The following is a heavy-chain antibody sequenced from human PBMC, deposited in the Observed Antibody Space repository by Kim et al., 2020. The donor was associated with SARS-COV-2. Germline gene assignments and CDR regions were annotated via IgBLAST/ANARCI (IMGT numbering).Heavy chain of an antibody. V-gene: IGHV4-31*03. Sequence: SETLSLTCTVSGGSISSGGYYWSWIRPHPGKGLEWIGYIYYSGSTYYNSSLKSRVTISVDTTKNQSSLKLSSVTAADTAVYYCALCGNMCYFDYWGQGTLDTV. CDR3: ALCGNMCYFDY. J-gene: IGHJ4*02. CDR1: GGSISSGGYY. D-gene: IGHD2-15*01. CDR2: IYYSGST.